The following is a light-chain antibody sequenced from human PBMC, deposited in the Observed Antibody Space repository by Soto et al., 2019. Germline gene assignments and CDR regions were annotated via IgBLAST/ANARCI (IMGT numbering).Light chain of an antibody. CDR1: QSISRN. CDR3: QQYNNWHLK. V-gene: IGKV3-15*01. Sequence: EIVMTQSPATLSVSPGERATLSCRASQSISRNLAWYQQKPGQAPRLLIYAASTRATGLPARFSGSGSGTEFTLTISSLQSDDFEVYSCQQYNNWHLKFGQGTKADI. CDR2: AAS. J-gene: IGKJ1*01.